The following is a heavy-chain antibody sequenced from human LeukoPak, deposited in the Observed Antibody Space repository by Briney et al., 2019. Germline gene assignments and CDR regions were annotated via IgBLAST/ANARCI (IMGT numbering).Heavy chain of an antibody. J-gene: IGHJ4*02. V-gene: IGHV3-23*01. CDR1: GFTFSSYG. CDR3: VSRSSSWYFDY. Sequence: PGGSLRLSCAASGFTFSSYGMSWVRQAPGKGLEWVSAISCSGGSTYYADSVTGRFTISRDNSKNTLYLQMNSLRAEDTAVYYCVSRSSSWYFDYWGQGTLVTVSS. D-gene: IGHD6-13*01. CDR2: ISCSGGST.